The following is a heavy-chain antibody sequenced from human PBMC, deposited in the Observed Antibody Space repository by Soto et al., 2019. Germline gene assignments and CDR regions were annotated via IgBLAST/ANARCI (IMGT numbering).Heavy chain of an antibody. Sequence: TSETLSLTCTVSGGSISSYYWSWIRQPPGKGLEWIGYIYYSGSTNYNPSLKSRVTISVDTSKNQFSLKLSSVTAADTAVYYCARGEVATIWDHDAFDIWGQGTMVTVSS. CDR2: IYYSGST. V-gene: IGHV4-59*01. J-gene: IGHJ3*02. D-gene: IGHD5-12*01. CDR3: ARGEVATIWDHDAFDI. CDR1: GGSISSYY.